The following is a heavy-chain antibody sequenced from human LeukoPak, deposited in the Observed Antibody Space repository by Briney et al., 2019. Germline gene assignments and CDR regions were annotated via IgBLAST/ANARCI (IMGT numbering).Heavy chain of an antibody. CDR2: INPNSGGT. Sequence: ASVKVSCKASGYTFTGYYMHWVRQAPGQGLEWMGWINPNSGGTNYAQKFQGRVTMTRDTSISTAYMELSRLRSDDTAVHYCARLTEQQLAHFDYWGQGTLVTVSS. J-gene: IGHJ4*02. V-gene: IGHV1-2*02. D-gene: IGHD6-13*01. CDR1: GYTFTGYY. CDR3: ARLTEQQLAHFDY.